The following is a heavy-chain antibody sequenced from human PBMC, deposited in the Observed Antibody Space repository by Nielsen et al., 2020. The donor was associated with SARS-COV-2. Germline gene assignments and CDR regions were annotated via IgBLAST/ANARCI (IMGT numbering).Heavy chain of an antibody. Sequence: GVLKISCAASGFPVSSNYMSWVRQAPGKGLEWVSVIYSGGSTYYADSVKGRFTISRDNSKNTLYLQMNSLRAEDTAVYYCARVVTVFYGGRGWYFDLWGRGTLVTVSS. CDR1: GFPVSSNY. J-gene: IGHJ2*01. V-gene: IGHV3-53*01. D-gene: IGHD1-14*01. CDR3: ARVVTVFYGGRGWYFDL. CDR2: IYSGGST.